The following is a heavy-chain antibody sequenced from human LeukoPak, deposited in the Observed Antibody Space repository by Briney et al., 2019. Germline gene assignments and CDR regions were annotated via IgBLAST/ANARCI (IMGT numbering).Heavy chain of an antibody. CDR3: AKEISRGWAPFDY. J-gene: IGHJ4*02. Sequence: PGGSLRLSCAASGFTFSSYSMNWVRQAPGKGLEWVSSISSSSSYIYYADSVKGRFTISRDNSKNTLYLQMNSLRAEDTAVYYCAKEISRGWAPFDYWGQGTLVTVSS. V-gene: IGHV3-21*04. D-gene: IGHD6-19*01. CDR2: ISSSSSYI. CDR1: GFTFSSYS.